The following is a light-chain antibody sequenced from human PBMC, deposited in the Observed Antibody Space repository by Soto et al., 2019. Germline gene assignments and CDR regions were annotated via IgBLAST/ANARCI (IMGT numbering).Light chain of an antibody. CDR1: QSVSSNY. Sequence: EIVLTQSPGTLSLSPGERATLSCRASQSVSSNYLAWYQQKPGQAPRLLIYGASYRATGIPDRFSGIGSGTDFTLTISRLELEDFGVYSCQQYGSSSMYTFGQGTKLEIK. CDR2: GAS. J-gene: IGKJ2*01. V-gene: IGKV3-20*01. CDR3: QQYGSSSMYT.